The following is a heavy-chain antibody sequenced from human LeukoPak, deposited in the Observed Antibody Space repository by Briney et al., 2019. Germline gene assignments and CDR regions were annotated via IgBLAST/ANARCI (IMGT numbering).Heavy chain of an antibody. D-gene: IGHD3-3*01. V-gene: IGHV3-11*04. J-gene: IGHJ6*03. CDR3: ARRGYYEYYYHMDV. Sequence: GGSLRLSCGASGFTFSDYYISWIRQAPGKGLEWVSYISSSGSTKSYADSVKGRFTISRDNAKNSLYLQMNSLRAEDTAVYYCARRGYYEYYYHMDVWGKGTTVIVSS. CDR1: GFTFSDYY. CDR2: ISSSGSTK.